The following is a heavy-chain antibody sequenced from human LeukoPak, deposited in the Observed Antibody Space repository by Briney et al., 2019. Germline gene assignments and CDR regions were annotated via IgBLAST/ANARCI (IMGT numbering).Heavy chain of an antibody. CDR3: AKGSGHYDFWSGYYDY. V-gene: IGHV3-30*18. J-gene: IGHJ4*02. Sequence: PGGSLRLSCAASGFTFSSYGMHWVRQAPGKGLEWVAVISYDGSNKYYADSVKGRFTISRDNSKNTLYLQMNSLRAEDTAVYYCAKGSGHYDFWSGYYDYWGQGTLVTVSS. CDR2: ISYDGSNK. D-gene: IGHD3-3*01. CDR1: GFTFSSYG.